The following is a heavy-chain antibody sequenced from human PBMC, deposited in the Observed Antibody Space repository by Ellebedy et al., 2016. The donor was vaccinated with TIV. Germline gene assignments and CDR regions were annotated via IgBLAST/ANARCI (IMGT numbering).Heavy chain of an antibody. CDR3: ARDQDGPGPQVGLDS. Sequence: SETLSLTXTVSGGSISGYFWNWIRQPPGKGLEWIAFMYSTGDTTYNPSLKSRVTISVDTSKNQFSLKLNSVTAADTAVYYCARDQDGPGPQVGLDSWGQGTMVSVSS. CDR2: MYSTGDT. V-gene: IGHV4-59*01. CDR1: GGSISGYF. D-gene: IGHD3-10*01. J-gene: IGHJ3*02.